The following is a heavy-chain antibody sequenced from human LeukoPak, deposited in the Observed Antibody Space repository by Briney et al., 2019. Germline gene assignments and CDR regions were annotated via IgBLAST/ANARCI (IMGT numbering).Heavy chain of an antibody. J-gene: IGHJ6*03. CDR1: GGSISSYY. CDR2: IYYSGST. V-gene: IGHV4-59*01. CDR3: ARGYFWSGYYDYMDV. D-gene: IGHD3-3*01. Sequence: PSETLSLTCTVSGGSISSYYWSWIRQPPGKGLEWIGYIYYSGSTNYNPSLKSRVTISVDTSKNQFSLKLSSVTAADTAVYYCARGYFWSGYYDYMDVWGKGTTVTVSS.